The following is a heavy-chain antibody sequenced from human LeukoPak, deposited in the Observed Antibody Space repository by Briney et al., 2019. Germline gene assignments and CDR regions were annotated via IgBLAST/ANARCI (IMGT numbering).Heavy chain of an antibody. CDR3: ARDYGVAEGY. J-gene: IGHJ4*02. Sequence: PGGSLSLSCAASGFPISSNYMSWVRQAPGKGLEWVSVIYSGGSTYYADSVQGRFTISRDNSKNTLYLQMNSLRAEDTAVYYCARDYGVAEGYWGQGTLVTVSS. CDR2: IYSGGST. D-gene: IGHD6-19*01. V-gene: IGHV3-53*01. CDR1: GFPISSNY.